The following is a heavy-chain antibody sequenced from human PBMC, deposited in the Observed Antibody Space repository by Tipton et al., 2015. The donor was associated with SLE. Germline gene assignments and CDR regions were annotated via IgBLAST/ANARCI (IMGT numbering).Heavy chain of an antibody. D-gene: IGHD1-26*01. Sequence: TLSLTCTVSGASISSGNYFYTWIRQSTGRGLEWIGRVYSSGSANYNPALISRVSMSVDISKNQFFLTLRSVTAADTAVYYCAKERIVGPWHYFDYWGLGTLVTVPS. CDR3: AKERIVGPWHYFDY. J-gene: IGHJ4*02. CDR2: VYSSGSA. V-gene: IGHV4-61*02. CDR1: GASISSGNYF.